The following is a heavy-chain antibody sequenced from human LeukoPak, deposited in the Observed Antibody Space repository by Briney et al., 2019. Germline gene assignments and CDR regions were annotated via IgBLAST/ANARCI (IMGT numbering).Heavy chain of an antibody. CDR2: INHSGST. CDR3: ARGATIFGVVRRRTNWFDP. D-gene: IGHD3-3*01. J-gene: IGHJ5*02. Sequence: NPSETLSLTCAVYGGSFSGYYWSWIRQPPGKGLEWIGEINHSGSTNYNPSLKSRVTISVDTSKNQFSLKLSSVTAADTAVYYCARGATIFGVVRRRTNWFDPWGQGTLVTVSS. CDR1: GGSFSGYY. V-gene: IGHV4-34*01.